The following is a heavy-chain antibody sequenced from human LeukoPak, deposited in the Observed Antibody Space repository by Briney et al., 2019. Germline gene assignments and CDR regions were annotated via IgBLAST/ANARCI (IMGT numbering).Heavy chain of an antibody. CDR3: VRDRGYSNFDY. V-gene: IGHV3-7*01. D-gene: IGHD4-11*01. J-gene: IGHJ4*02. CDR2: MKEDGSEI. Sequence: GGSLRLSCTTSGFTFSNYAMSWVRQAPGKGLEWVANMKEDGSEINYVDSVKGRFTISRDNAQDSLYLQMNSLRAEDTAVYYCVRDRGYSNFDYWGQGTLVTVSS. CDR1: GFTFSNYA.